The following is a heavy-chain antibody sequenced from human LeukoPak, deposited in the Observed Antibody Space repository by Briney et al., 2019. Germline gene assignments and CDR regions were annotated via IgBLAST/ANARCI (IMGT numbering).Heavy chain of an antibody. CDR3: ARAPGGESGQLLLDF. Sequence: GESLKISCKGSGYSFTSYWIGWVRQMPGKGLEWMGIIYPGDSDTRYSPSFQGQVTISSDKSISTSYLQWSSLKASDTAMYYCARAPGGESGQLLLDFWGQGTLVTVSS. CDR1: GYSFTSYW. D-gene: IGHD2-2*01. CDR2: IYPGDSDT. V-gene: IGHV5-51*01. J-gene: IGHJ4*02.